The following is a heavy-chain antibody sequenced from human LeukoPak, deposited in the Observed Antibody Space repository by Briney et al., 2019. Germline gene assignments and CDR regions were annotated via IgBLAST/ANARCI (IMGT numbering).Heavy chain of an antibody. Sequence: GRSLRLSCAASGFTFSSYGMHWVRQAPGKGLEWVAVISYDGSNKYYADSVKGRFTISRDNSKNTLYLQMNSLRAEDTAVYYCARSTVAFDIWGQGTMVTVSS. CDR3: ARSTVAFDI. V-gene: IGHV3-30*03. CDR1: GFTFSSYG. D-gene: IGHD4-17*01. J-gene: IGHJ3*02. CDR2: ISYDGSNK.